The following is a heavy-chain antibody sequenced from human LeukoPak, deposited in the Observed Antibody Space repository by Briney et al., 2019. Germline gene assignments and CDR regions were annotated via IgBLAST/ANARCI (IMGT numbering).Heavy chain of an antibody. D-gene: IGHD1-26*01. CDR3: ARVEWELLLNPHPGEYGMDV. CDR1: GFTFTDYY. V-gene: IGHV3-11*01. Sequence: GSLRLSCAASGFTFTDYYMRGIRQAPRGRRRWISFIIVVVSTTNYADSVKGRFTISRDNAKNSLYLQMNSLRAEDTAVYYCARVEWELLLNPHPGEYGMDVWGQGTTVTVSS. J-gene: IGHJ6*02. CDR2: IIVVVSTT.